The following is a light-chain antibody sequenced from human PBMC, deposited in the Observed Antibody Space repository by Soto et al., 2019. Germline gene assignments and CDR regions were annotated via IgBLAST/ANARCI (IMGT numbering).Light chain of an antibody. Sequence: DIQMTQSPSTLSASVGDRVTITCRASQSISNWWAWYQQKPGKAPKLLIYKASSLESGVPSRFSGSGSGTEFTLSISSLQPDDFATYYCQQYDSYPRTFGQGTKVEIK. J-gene: IGKJ1*01. CDR3: QQYDSYPRT. CDR2: KAS. CDR1: QSISNW. V-gene: IGKV1-5*03.